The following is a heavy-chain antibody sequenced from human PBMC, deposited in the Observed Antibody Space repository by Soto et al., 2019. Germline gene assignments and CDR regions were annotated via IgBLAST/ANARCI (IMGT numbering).Heavy chain of an antibody. J-gene: IGHJ6*02. CDR2: INPNSGGT. Sequence: ASVKVSCKASGYTFTGYYMHWVRQAPGQGLEWMGWINPNSGGTNYAQKFQGWVTMTRDTSISTAYMELSRLRSDDTAVYYCAIAYSSSSPHYYYGMDVWGQGTKVTSP. CDR3: AIAYSSSSPHYYYGMDV. V-gene: IGHV1-2*04. CDR1: GYTFTGYY. D-gene: IGHD6-6*01.